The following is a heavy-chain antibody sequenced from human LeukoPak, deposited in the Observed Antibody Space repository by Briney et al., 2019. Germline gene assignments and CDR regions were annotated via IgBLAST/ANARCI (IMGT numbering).Heavy chain of an antibody. CDR2: IKYYGGEK. J-gene: IGHJ4*02. V-gene: IGHV3-7*01. Sequence: GGSLRLSCAASGFTFSNYWMSWVRQASGKGLEWVANIKYYGGEKYYADSVRGRFTISRDNAKSSLYLQMNSLRAEDTAVYYCASALPADHFDFWGQGTLVTVSS. CDR3: ASALPADHFDF. CDR1: GFTFSNYW. D-gene: IGHD1-14*01.